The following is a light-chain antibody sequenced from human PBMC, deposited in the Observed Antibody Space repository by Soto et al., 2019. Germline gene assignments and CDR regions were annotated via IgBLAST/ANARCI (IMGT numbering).Light chain of an antibody. J-gene: IGKJ1*01. Sequence: EIVLTQPPGTLSLSPGERATLSCRASQSVISSYLACYQQKPAQAPRLLIYGASIRATGIPDRFSGSGSGTDFTLTISRLEPENFAVYYCQQYGSSPPQTFGQGTKVEIK. CDR1: QSVISSY. CDR3: QQYGSSPPQT. CDR2: GAS. V-gene: IGKV3-20*01.